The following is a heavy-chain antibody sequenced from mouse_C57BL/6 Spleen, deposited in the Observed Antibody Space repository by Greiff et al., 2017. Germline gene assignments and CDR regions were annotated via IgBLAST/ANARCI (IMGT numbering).Heavy chain of an antibody. CDR2: IDPETGGT. Sequence: QVQLQQSGAELVRPGASVTLSCKASGYTFTDYEMHWVKQTPVHGLEWIGAIDPETGGTVYNQKFKGKAILTADKSSSTAYMELRSLTSEDSAVYYCTRSTTVVGGYYFDYWGQGTTLTVSS. CDR3: TRSTTVVGGYYFDY. J-gene: IGHJ2*01. CDR1: GYTFTDYE. V-gene: IGHV1-15*01. D-gene: IGHD1-1*01.